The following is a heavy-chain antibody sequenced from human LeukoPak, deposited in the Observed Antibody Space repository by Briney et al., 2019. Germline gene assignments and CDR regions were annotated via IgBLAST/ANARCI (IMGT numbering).Heavy chain of an antibody. CDR3: AGDEDPYAFDI. CDR1: GYTLTGYY. CDR2: INPYSGGT. V-gene: IGHV1-2*02. Sequence: EASVKVSCKASGYTLTGYYMHWVRQAPGQGLEWMGWINPYSGGTNYAQKFQGRVTMTRDTSISTAYMELSRLRSDDTAMYYCAGDEDPYAFDIWGQGTMVTVSS. D-gene: IGHD2-15*01. J-gene: IGHJ3*02.